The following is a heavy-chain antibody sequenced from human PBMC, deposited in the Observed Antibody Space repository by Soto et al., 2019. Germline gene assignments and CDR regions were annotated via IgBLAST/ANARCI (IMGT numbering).Heavy chain of an antibody. D-gene: IGHD1-26*01. V-gene: IGHV3-23*01. CDR1: GFTFNNCA. J-gene: IGHJ6*02. CDR3: GKGRGAAGYYYYAPDV. Sequence: EVQLLESGGGLVQPGGSLRLSCGASGFTFNNCAMSWVRQAPGKGLEWVSAISGSGASTYYADSVKGRFTISRDNSKNTLFLQMNSLGVEDTAIYYCGKGRGAAGYYYYAPDVWGRGTTVTVSS. CDR2: ISGSGAST.